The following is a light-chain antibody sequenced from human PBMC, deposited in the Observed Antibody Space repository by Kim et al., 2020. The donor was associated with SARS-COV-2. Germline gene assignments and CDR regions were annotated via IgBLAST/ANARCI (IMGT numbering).Light chain of an antibody. CDR3: QQTYSSLHIT. CDR1: QGISTH. CDR2: AAS. V-gene: IGKV1-39*01. Sequence: SVGDSATITCRESQGISTHVHWYQQKPGKAPKLLIYAASTLEDGVPSRFVGGGSGTDVTLTIYSLQPEDFATYFCQQTYSSLHITFGQGTRLEIK. J-gene: IGKJ5*01.